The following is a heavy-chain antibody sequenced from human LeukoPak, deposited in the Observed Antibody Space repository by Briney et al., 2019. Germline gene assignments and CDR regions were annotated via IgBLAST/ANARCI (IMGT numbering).Heavy chain of an antibody. J-gene: IGHJ5*02. CDR1: GFTFSDYY. CDR2: ISSSGSTI. D-gene: IGHD3-3*01. CDR3: ARGSPDFRSPYNWFDP. Sequence: GGSLRLSCAASGFTFSDYYMSWIRQAPGKGLEWVSYISSSGSTIYYADSVKGRFTISRDNAKNSLYLQMNSLRAEDTAVYYCARGSPDFRSPYNWFDPWGQGTLVTVSS. V-gene: IGHV3-11*04.